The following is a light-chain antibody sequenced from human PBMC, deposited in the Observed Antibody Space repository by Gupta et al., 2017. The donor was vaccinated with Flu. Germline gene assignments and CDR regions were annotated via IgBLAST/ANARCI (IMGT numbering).Light chain of an antibody. J-gene: IGKJ3*01. CDR2: GAS. Sequence: EVVMTQSPATLPVSPGERATLPCRASQSVSSHLAWYQQRPGQAPRLLMSGASTRAPGTPLRFSGSGSGTEFTLTIGGLQSEDFAIYYCQQYDNWPPFTFGPGTRVDI. CDR3: QQYDNWPPFT. CDR1: QSVSSH. V-gene: IGKV3-15*01.